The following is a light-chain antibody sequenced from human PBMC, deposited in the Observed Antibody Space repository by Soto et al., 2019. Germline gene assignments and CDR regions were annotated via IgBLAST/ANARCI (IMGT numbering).Light chain of an antibody. CDR1: SSDVGGYKF. CDR3: SSYGGSNNLV. Sequence: QSVLTQPPSASGSPGQSVTISCTGTSSDVGGYKFVSWYQQHPGKAPKLIIYEVIKRPSGVPDRFSGSKSDNTASLTVSGLQAEDEGDYYCSSYGGSNNLVFGGGTQLTVL. V-gene: IGLV2-8*01. J-gene: IGLJ2*01. CDR2: EVI.